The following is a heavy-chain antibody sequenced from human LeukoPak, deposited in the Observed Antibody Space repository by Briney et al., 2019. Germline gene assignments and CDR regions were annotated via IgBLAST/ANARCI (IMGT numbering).Heavy chain of an antibody. J-gene: IGHJ1*01. D-gene: IGHD3-22*01. V-gene: IGHV5-51*01. Sequence: GESLKISCKGSGYSFVNYWIGWVRQMPGKGLQWMRLIYPGDSNTVYRPSFQGQVTMSVDKSISTAYLQWSSLKASDTAMYYCAVRMAYDSIGDVNWWGQGTQVTVSS. CDR2: IYPGDSNT. CDR3: AVRMAYDSIGDVNW. CDR1: GYSFVNYW.